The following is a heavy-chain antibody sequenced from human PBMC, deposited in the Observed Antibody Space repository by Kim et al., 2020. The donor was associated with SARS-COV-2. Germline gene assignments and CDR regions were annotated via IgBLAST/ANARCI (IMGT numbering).Heavy chain of an antibody. CDR3: ARKASGYFGAGTYYNGQFDY. CDR1: GFTFSSYI. V-gene: IGHV3-30*04. Sequence: GGSLRLSCAASGFTFSSYIMHWGRQAPGKGLEWVAIISSDGIKKDYADSVRGRFTISRDNSENTLYLQMNSLRPEDTAVYYCARKASGYFGAGTYYNGQFDYWGQGTLVTVSS. CDR2: ISSDGIKK. J-gene: IGHJ4*02. D-gene: IGHD3-10*01.